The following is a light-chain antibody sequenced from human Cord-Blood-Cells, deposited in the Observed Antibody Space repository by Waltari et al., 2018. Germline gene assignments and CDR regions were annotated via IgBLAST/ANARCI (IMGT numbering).Light chain of an antibody. CDR3: CSYAGSSTYV. CDR1: SSDVGSYNL. Sequence: QSALTQPASVSGSPGQSLTISCTGTSSDVGSYNLVSWYQQHPGKAPKPMIYEVSKRPSGVSNRFSGSKSGNTASLTIAGLQAEDEADYYCCSYAGSSTYVFGTGTKVTVL. V-gene: IGLV2-23*02. CDR2: EVS. J-gene: IGLJ1*01.